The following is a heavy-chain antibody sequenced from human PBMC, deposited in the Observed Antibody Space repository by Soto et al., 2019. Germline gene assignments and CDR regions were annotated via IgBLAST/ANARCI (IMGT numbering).Heavy chain of an antibody. D-gene: IGHD3-3*02. Sequence: GGSLRLSCAASGFTFTSYARCWVRQAPGKGLEWVSSISVSGDRTFYADSVKGRFTISRDNYRNTLRLQRNSLRAEDTAVYYGAKDADSISSNNRLDYWGQGTLVTVSS. CDR3: AKDADSISSNNRLDY. V-gene: IGHV3-23*01. J-gene: IGHJ4*02. CDR2: ISVSGDRT. CDR1: GFTFTSYA.